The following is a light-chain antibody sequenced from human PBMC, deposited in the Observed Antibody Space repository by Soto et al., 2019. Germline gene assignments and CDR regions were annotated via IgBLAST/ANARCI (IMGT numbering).Light chain of an antibody. Sequence: EIVLTQSPGTLSLSPGERATLSCRASQSVSSNYLAWYQQKSGQAPRLLIYGISSRATGIPDRFSGSGSGTDFTLTISRLEPEDFAVYYCQQYGSSPTTFGQGTKVAIK. J-gene: IGKJ1*01. V-gene: IGKV3-20*01. CDR2: GIS. CDR1: QSVSSNY. CDR3: QQYGSSPTT.